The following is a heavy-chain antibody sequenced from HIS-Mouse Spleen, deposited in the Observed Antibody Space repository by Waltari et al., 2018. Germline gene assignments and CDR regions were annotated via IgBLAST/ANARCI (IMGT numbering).Heavy chain of an antibody. J-gene: IGHJ4*02. CDR1: GFTFRSHA. CDR3: ARDWNDAFDY. CDR2: ISYDGSNK. Sequence: QVQLVESGGGVVQPGRSLRLSCAASGFTFRSHAMPWVRQAPGKGLEWVAVISYDGSNKYYADSVKGRFTISRDNSKNTLYLQMNSLRAEDTAVYYCARDWNDAFDYWGQGTLVTVSS. D-gene: IGHD1-1*01. V-gene: IGHV3-30-3*01.